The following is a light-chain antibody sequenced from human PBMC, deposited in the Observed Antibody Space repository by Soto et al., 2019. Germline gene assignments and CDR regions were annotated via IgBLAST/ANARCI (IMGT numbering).Light chain of an antibody. CDR3: TSFRVSHLYG. V-gene: IGLV2-14*01. CDR1: SSDIGGYNA. Sequence: QSVLTQPASVSGSPGQTITISCTGTSSDIGGYNAVSWYQHHPGKAPKLIIYEVTHRPSGVSDRFSASKSGNTASLTISGLQAEEEADYYCTSFRVSHLYGFGPGTKVTVL. CDR2: EVT. J-gene: IGLJ1*01.